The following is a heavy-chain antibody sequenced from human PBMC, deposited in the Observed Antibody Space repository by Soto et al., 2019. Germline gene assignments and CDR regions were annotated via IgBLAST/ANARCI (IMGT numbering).Heavy chain of an antibody. CDR2: MNPNSGNT. J-gene: IGHJ6*03. CDR1: GYTFTSYD. Sequence: GASVKVSCKASGYTFTSYDINWVRQATGQGLEWMGWMNPNSGNTGYAQKFQGRVTMTRNTSISTAYMELSSLRSEDTAVYYCASNTVLFRYYYYMDVWGKGTTVTVSS. D-gene: IGHD2-8*01. CDR3: ASNTVLFRYYYYMDV. V-gene: IGHV1-8*01.